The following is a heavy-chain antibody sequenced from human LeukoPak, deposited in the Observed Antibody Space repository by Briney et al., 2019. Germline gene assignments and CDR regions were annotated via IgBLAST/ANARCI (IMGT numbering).Heavy chain of an antibody. CDR1: GFTFSSYG. D-gene: IGHD6-19*01. CDR2: ISYDGHNE. V-gene: IGHV3-30*18. CDR3: AKSGSQWLAPDY. Sequence: PGGSLRLSCASSGFTFSSYGMHWVRQAPGKGLEWMAVISYDGHNEYYGDSVKGRFTISRDNSKNTLYLQMNSLRADDTALYYCAKSGSQWLAPDYWGQGTLVTVSS. J-gene: IGHJ4*02.